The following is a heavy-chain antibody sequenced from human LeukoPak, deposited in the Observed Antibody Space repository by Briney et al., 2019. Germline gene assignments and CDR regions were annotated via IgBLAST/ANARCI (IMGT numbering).Heavy chain of an antibody. Sequence: PETLSLTCTVSGGSISSSSYYWGWIRQPPGKGLEWIGSIYYSGSTYYNPSLKSRVTISVDTSKNQFSLKLSSVTAADTAVYYCARTLRPGSAYGFHYGMDLWGQGTTVTVSS. D-gene: IGHD1-26*01. V-gene: IGHV4-39*07. CDR1: GGSISSSSYY. J-gene: IGHJ6*02. CDR2: IYYSGST. CDR3: ARTLRPGSAYGFHYGMDL.